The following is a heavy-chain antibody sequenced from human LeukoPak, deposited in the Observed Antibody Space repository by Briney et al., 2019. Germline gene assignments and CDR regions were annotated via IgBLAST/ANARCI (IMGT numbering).Heavy chain of an antibody. D-gene: IGHD3-10*01. J-gene: IGHJ4*02. CDR3: ARPWFGESIH. CDR1: GGSISSSSYY. V-gene: IGHV4-39*01. Sequence: SETLSLTCTVSGGSISSSSYYWGWIRQPPGKGLEWIGSMYYSGSTYYNPSLKSRVTISVDTSKNQFSLKLNSVTAADTAVYYCARPWFGESIHWGQGTLVTVSS. CDR2: MYYSGST.